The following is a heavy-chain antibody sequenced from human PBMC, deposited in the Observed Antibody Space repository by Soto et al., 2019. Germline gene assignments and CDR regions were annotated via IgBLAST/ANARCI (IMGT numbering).Heavy chain of an antibody. CDR3: AKSREGIVLMVYALYYFDY. Sequence: GGSLRLSCAASGFTFSSYAMSWVRQAPGKGLEWVSAISGSGGSTYYADSGKGRFTISRDNSKKTLYLQMNSLRAEDTAVYYCAKSREGIVLMVYALYYFDYWGQGTLVTVSS. CDR1: GFTFSSYA. J-gene: IGHJ4*02. D-gene: IGHD2-8*01. V-gene: IGHV3-23*01. CDR2: ISGSGGST.